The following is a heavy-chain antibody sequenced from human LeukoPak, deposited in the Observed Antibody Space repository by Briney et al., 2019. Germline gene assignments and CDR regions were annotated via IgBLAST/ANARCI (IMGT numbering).Heavy chain of an antibody. V-gene: IGHV4-4*07. Sequence: PSETLSLTCIVPVSSISSYYWCCVRQPAGGGRKWVGRIFTSGSTTYNPSLKSRDTMSVDTSKNQLSLKLSSVTAADTAVYYCARVYDFWSGFNWFDPWGQGTLVTVSS. CDR3: ARVYDFWSGFNWFDP. CDR1: VSSISSYY. J-gene: IGHJ5*02. CDR2: IFTSGST. D-gene: IGHD3-3*01.